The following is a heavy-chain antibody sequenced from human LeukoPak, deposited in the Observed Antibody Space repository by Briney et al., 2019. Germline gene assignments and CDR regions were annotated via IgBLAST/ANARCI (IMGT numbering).Heavy chain of an antibody. D-gene: IGHD4/OR15-4a*01. CDR2: IYSDNT. V-gene: IGHV3-53*01. CDR3: ARRAGAYSHPYDY. Sequence: GGSLTLSCRVSGFTVSSNYMRWVRQAPGKGLEWVSFIYSDNTHYPDSVKGRYTISRDNPKNTLYLQMNSLRAEDTAVYYCARRAGAYSHPYDYWGQGTLVTVSS. J-gene: IGHJ4*02. CDR1: GFTVSSNY.